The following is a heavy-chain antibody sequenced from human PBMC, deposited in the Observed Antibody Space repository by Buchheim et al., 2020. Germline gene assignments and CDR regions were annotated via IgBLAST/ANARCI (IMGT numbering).Heavy chain of an antibody. J-gene: IGHJ6*04. D-gene: IGHD2-21*02. CDR1: GFTFSSYE. V-gene: IGHV3-48*03. Sequence: EVQLVESGGGLVQPGGSLRLSCAASGFTFSSYEMNWVRQAPGKGLEWVSYISSSCSTIYYADSVKGRFTISRDNAKNSLYLQMNILRAEDTAVYYCARDGPIVVVTAIRGVSRSYGRDVWGKGTT. CDR3: ARDGPIVVVTAIRGVSRSYGRDV. CDR2: ISSSCSTI.